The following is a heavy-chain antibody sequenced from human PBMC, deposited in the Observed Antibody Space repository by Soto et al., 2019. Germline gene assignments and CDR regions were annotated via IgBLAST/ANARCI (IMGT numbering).Heavy chain of an antibody. CDR2: INSDESVT. V-gene: IGHV3-74*01. D-gene: IGHD1-26*01. CDR3: ARASGSYGFDS. CDR1: GFTFSSYW. Sequence: EVQVVESGGGLVQPGGSLRLSCAASGFTFSSYWMHWVRQAPGKGLVWVSRINSDESVTSYADSVKGRFTISRDNAKNPLYLQMNSLRAEDTAVYYCARASGSYGFDSWGQGTLVTVSS. J-gene: IGHJ4*02.